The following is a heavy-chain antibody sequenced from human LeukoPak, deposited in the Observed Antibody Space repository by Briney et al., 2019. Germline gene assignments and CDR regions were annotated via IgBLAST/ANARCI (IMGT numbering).Heavy chain of an antibody. CDR3: ARDSRLNHFDY. Sequence: SETLSLTCTVSGGSISSYYWSWSRQPPGKGLEWIGYIYYSGSTNNNPSLKSRVTTSVDTSKNQFSLKLSSVTAADTAVYYCARDSRLNHFDYWGQGTLVTVSS. V-gene: IGHV4-59*01. J-gene: IGHJ4*02. CDR2: IYYSGST. D-gene: IGHD2-2*01. CDR1: GGSISSYY.